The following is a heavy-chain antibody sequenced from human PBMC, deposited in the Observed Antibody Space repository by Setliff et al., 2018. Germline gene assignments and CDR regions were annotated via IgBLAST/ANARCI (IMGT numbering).Heavy chain of an antibody. CDR3: ARDAVSNFDRGDSPAY. CDR2: VNPRTGST. J-gene: IGHJ4*02. V-gene: IGHV1-46*01. Sequence: ASVKVSCKASGYIFTDYYMHWVRHAPGQGFEWMGSVNPRTGSTAYAARFQGRITMTRDTSATTVYMTLGSLRSDDTAVYFCARDAVSNFDRGDSPAYWGRGTLVTVSS. D-gene: IGHD2-21*01. CDR1: GYIFTDYY.